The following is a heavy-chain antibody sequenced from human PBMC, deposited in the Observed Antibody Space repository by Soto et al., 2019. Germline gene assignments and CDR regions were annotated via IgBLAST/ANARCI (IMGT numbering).Heavy chain of an antibody. CDR1: GYTFTDFG. J-gene: IGHJ5*02. CDR2: ISGFDGDR. CDR3: ARTYDSCGEDCFDP. V-gene: IGHV1-18*01. D-gene: IGHD5-18*01. Sequence: QVHLVQSGGEMKKLGASVKVSCKASGYTFTDFGISWVRQAPGQGLERMGWISGFDGDRNDAQKCQGRVTLTTDTSATTTYIELRSLTSDVAAIFYCARTYDSCGEDCFDPWGQGTLVTVSS.